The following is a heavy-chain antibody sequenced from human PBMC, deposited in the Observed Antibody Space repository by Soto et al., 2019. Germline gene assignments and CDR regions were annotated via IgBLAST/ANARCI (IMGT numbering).Heavy chain of an antibody. D-gene: IGHD2-8*01. J-gene: IGHJ6*02. CDR3: ARPIVLRKGYYYGMDV. CDR1: GFSFSSYA. Sequence: GSLRLSCTASGFSFSSYAMYWFRQPPGKGLEWVAVISHDGINKHYADSVKGRVTVSRDNSNHSLDLQLNSLRGEDTAMYYCARPIVLRKGYYYGMDVWGQGTTVTVSS. V-gene: IGHV3-30-3*01. CDR2: ISHDGINK.